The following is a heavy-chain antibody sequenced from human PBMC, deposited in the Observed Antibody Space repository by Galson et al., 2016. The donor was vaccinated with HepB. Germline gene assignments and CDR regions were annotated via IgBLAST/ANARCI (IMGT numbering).Heavy chain of an antibody. V-gene: IGHV4-4*02. J-gene: IGHJ4*02. CDR3: ARRGVYYSGSGELARTISPPFDN. Sequence: SETLSLTCAVSGGSITSSNWWTWVRQPPGKGLEWIGGIYHTGSTNYNPSVRGRVTISLDKSKNQFFLKLSSVTAADTAVYYCARRGVYYSGSGELARTISPPFDNWGQGTLVTVSS. CDR2: IYHTGST. CDR1: GGSITSSNW. D-gene: IGHD3-10*01.